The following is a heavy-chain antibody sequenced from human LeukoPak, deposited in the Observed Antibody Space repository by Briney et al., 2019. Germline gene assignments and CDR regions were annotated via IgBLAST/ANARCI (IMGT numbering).Heavy chain of an antibody. Sequence: PGGSLRLSCAASGFTLNTYWIHWVRQTPQTGLEWVAGISGDGNFKRNADSVRGRLTIFTDNAKSTVSLQVSSLRAEDTAVYYCTATPWGGAEAIFDYWGQGILVTVSS. J-gene: IGHJ4*02. V-gene: IGHV3-74*01. CDR1: GFTLNTYW. CDR2: ISGDGNFK. CDR3: TATPWGGAEAIFDY. D-gene: IGHD3-16*01.